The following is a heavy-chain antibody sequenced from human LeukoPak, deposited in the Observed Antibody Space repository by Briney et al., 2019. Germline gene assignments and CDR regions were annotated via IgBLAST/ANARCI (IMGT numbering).Heavy chain of an antibody. Sequence: SETLSLTCAVYGGSFSGYYWSWIRQPPGKGLEWIGEINHSGSTNYNPSLKSRVTISVDTSKNQFSLKLSSVTAADTAVYYCARGRRIAAAQAGGYYFDYWGQGTLVTVSS. J-gene: IGHJ4*02. CDR2: INHSGST. CDR1: GGSFSGYY. D-gene: IGHD6-13*01. CDR3: ARGRRIAAAQAGGYYFDY. V-gene: IGHV4-34*01.